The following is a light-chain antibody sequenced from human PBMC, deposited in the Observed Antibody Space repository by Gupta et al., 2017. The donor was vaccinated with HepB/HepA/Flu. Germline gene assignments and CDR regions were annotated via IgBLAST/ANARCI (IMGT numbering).Light chain of an antibody. CDR1: STNIGAGYD. CDR2: TSN. CDR3: QSYDSRRSALYV. Sequence: QSVLTHPPSVSGAPGQTVSISCAGTSTNIGAGYDVKWYQQRPGMAPKLLIYTSNNRSSGVPDRFSGSKSGTSASLAITGLQAEDEADDYCQSYDSRRSALYVFGTGTKVTVL. J-gene: IGLJ1*01. V-gene: IGLV1-40*01.